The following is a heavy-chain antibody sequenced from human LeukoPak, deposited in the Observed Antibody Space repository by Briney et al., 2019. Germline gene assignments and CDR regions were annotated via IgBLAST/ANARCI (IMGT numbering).Heavy chain of an antibody. CDR3: ARSGPVRHYFDY. Sequence: PSQTLSLTCTVSSGSISSGGYYWSWIRQHPGKGLEWIGYIYYSGSTYYNPSLKSRVTISVDTSKNQFSLKLSSVTAADTAVYYCARSGPVRHYFDYWGQGTLVTVSS. CDR1: SGSISSGGYY. J-gene: IGHJ4*02. CDR2: IYYSGST. V-gene: IGHV4-31*03.